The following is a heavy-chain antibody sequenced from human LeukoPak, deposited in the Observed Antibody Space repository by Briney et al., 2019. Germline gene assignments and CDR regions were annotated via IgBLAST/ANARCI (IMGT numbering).Heavy chain of an antibody. V-gene: IGHV3-53*01. Sequence: GRSLRLSCTASGFIASRKYMSSVPQAPGTGLEWVSLISIGGSTHYADSVMGRSTISREKSSSTLYLQMNSLRAEDTAVYYCATGGRSGVAFESWGQGTLVTVPS. CDR1: GFIASRKY. D-gene: IGHD2-15*01. CDR2: ISIGGST. CDR3: ATGGRSGVAFES. J-gene: IGHJ4*02.